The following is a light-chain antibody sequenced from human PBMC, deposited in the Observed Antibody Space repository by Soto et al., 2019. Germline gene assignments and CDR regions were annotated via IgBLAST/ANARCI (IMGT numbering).Light chain of an antibody. CDR3: AAWDDSLSGLYV. CDR2: RNN. V-gene: IGLV1-47*01. CDR1: SSNIGSNY. Sequence: QSVLTQPPSASGTPGQRVTISCSGSSSNIGSNYVYWYQQLPGTAPKLLIYRNNQRPSGVPDRFSGSKSGTSASLAISGLGSEDEADYYCAAWDDSLSGLYVFGTGTKLTVL. J-gene: IGLJ1*01.